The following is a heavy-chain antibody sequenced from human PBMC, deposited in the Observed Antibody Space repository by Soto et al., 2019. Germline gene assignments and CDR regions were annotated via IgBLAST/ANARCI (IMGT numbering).Heavy chain of an antibody. V-gene: IGHV5-51*01. J-gene: IGHJ6*02. D-gene: IGHD2-15*01. CDR1: GYKVSTWHNFTSYW. Sequence: GESLKISCMGSGYKVSTWHNFTSYWIAWVRQMPGEGLEWMGIIYPGDSDTRYSPSFQGQVIISADKSISTAYLQWSSLKASDTAMYYCARLTRSCGSCYSTYYYYGMDVWGQGTTVTVSS. CDR3: ARLTRSCGSCYSTYYYYGMDV. CDR2: IYPGDSDT.